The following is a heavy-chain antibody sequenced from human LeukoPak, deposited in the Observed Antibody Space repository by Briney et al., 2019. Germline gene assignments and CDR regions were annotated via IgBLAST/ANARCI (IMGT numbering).Heavy chain of an antibody. Sequence: SETLSLTCTVSGGSISSYYWSWIRQPPGKGLEWIGDIYYGGNTNYNPSLKSRVTISVDTSKNQFSLKVTSVTAADTAVYYCGRGGGGYDNPPDYWGQGTLVTVSS. J-gene: IGHJ4*02. V-gene: IGHV4-59*01. D-gene: IGHD5-12*01. CDR3: GRGGGGYDNPPDY. CDR2: IYYGGNT. CDR1: GGSISSYY.